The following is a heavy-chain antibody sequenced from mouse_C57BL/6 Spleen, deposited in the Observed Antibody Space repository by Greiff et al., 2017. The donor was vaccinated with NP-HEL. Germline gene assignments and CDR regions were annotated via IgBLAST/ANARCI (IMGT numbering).Heavy chain of an antibody. V-gene: IGHV1-54*01. CDR1: GYAFTNYL. CDR2: INPGSGGT. J-gene: IGHJ3*01. Sequence: VQLQESGAELVRPGTSVKVSCKASGYAFTNYLIEWVKQRPGQGLEWIGVINPGSGGTNYNEKFKGKATLTADKSSSTAYMQLSSLTSEDSAVYFCAIPEGAYWGQGTLVTVSA. CDR3: AIPEGAY.